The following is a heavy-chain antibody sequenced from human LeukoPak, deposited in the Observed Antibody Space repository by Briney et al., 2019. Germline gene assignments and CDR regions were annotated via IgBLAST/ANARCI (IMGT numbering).Heavy chain of an antibody. CDR2: ISYDGSNK. CDR3: ARDRDKHSSYWYFDL. Sequence: GGSLRLSCAASGFTFSSYAMHWVRQAPGKGLEWVAVISYDGSNKYYADSVKGRFTISRDNSKNTLYLQMNSLGAEDTAVYYCARDRDKHSSYWYFDLWGRGTLVTVSS. V-gene: IGHV3-30-3*01. J-gene: IGHJ2*01. CDR1: GFTFSSYA. D-gene: IGHD4-11*01.